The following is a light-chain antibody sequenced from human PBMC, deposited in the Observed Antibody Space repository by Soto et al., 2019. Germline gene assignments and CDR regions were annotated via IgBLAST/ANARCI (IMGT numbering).Light chain of an antibody. Sequence: AIQMTQSPSSLSASIGDRVTISCRASQDIRNDLGWYQHKPGKAPKLLIYAASSLQSGVPSRFSVSKSGTDFTLTISSLQPEDFATYYCIQDFNYPRTFGQGTKVDIK. J-gene: IGKJ1*01. CDR2: AAS. CDR3: IQDFNYPRT. V-gene: IGKV1-6*01. CDR1: QDIRND.